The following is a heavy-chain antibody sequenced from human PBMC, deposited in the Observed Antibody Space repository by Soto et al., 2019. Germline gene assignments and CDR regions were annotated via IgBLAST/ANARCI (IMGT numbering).Heavy chain of an antibody. J-gene: IGHJ4*02. CDR3: AHKRPLEGYGYSY. CDR1: GFSLSTSEVG. Sequence: QITLKESGPTLVKHTQTLTLTCTFSGFSLSTSEVGVSWIRQPPGKALELLALIYWDDDKRHSPSLKSRPTSTKDTSKYQVVVTKSNLDPVDTATNYCAHKRPLEGYGYSYCGQGTLVTVSS. D-gene: IGHD5-18*01. CDR2: IYWDDDK. V-gene: IGHV2-5*02.